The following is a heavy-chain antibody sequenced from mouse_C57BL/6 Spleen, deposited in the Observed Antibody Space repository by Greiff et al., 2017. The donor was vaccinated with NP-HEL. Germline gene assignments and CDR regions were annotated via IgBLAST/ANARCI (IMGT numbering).Heavy chain of an antibody. CDR1: GYTFTSYW. J-gene: IGHJ2*01. D-gene: IGHD2-4*01. Sequence: VQLQQPGAELVKPGASVKLSCKASGYTFTSYWMHWVKQRPGQGLEWIGMIHPNSGSTNYNEKFKSKATLTVDKSSSTAYMQLSSLTSEDSAVYYCARLSSIYYDYDEDYWGQGTTLTVSS. V-gene: IGHV1-64*01. CDR3: ARLSSIYYDYDEDY. CDR2: IHPNSGST.